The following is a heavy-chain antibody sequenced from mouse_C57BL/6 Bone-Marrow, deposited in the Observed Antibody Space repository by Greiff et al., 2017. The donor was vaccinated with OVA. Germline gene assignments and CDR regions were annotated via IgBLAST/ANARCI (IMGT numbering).Heavy chain of an antibody. CDR2: IDPENGDT. Sequence: VQLQQSGAELVRPGASVKLSCTASGFNIKDDYMHWVKQRPEQGLEWIGWIDPENGDTEYASQFQGKATITADTSSNTAYLQLSSLTSEDTSVYYSTTEYYDPSGGQGNAVTVSS. D-gene: IGHD2-4*01. J-gene: IGHJ4*01. V-gene: IGHV14-4*01. CDR3: TTEYYDPS. CDR1: GFNIKDDY.